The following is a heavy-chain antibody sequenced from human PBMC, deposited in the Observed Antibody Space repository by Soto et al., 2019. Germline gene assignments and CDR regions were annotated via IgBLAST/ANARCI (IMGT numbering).Heavy chain of an antibody. Sequence: QVQLVQSGAEVKKPGASVKVSCKASGYTFTSYDINWVRQATGQGLEWMGWMNPNSGNTGYAQKFQGRVTMTRNTSISKAYMELSSLRSEDTAVYYWARIPREYGGTSRYNWFDPWGQGTLVTVSS. D-gene: IGHD2-15*01. CDR2: MNPNSGNT. V-gene: IGHV1-8*01. J-gene: IGHJ5*02. CDR3: ARIPREYGGTSRYNWFDP. CDR1: GYTFTSYD.